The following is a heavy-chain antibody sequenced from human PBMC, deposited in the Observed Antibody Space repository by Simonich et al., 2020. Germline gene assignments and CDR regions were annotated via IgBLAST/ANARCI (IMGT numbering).Heavy chain of an antibody. CDR3: ARSHIAAAGTGYFQH. J-gene: IGHJ1*01. V-gene: IGHV1-2*02. Sequence: QVQLVQSGAEVKKPGASVKVSCKASGYTFTGYYMHWVRQAPGQGLEWRGRRNPNSGGTNYAQKFQGRVTMTRDTSISTAYMELSRLRSDDTAVYYCARSHIAAAGTGYFQHWGQGTLVTVSS. CDR2: RNPNSGGT. CDR1: GYTFTGYY. D-gene: IGHD6-13*01.